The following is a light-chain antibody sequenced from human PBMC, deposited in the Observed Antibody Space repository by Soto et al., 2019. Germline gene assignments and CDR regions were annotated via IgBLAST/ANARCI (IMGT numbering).Light chain of an antibody. CDR3: QSYDADFVI. J-gene: IGLJ2*01. V-gene: IGLV1-44*01. CDR1: PSNIGSNT. CDR2: GDY. Sequence: QSVLTQPPSASGTPGQRVTISCSGSPSNIGSNTVSWYQQFSGSAPRLIMYGDYRRPSGVPDRFSGSKSGASASLAISGLQSEDEADYYCQSYDADFVIFGGGTKLTVL.